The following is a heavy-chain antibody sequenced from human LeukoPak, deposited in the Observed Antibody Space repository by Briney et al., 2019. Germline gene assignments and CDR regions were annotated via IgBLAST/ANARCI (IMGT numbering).Heavy chain of an antibody. D-gene: IGHD6-13*01. CDR1: GGTFSSYA. V-gene: IGHV1-69*04. CDR3: ARCTIKQQLLDY. CDR2: IIPILGIA. J-gene: IGHJ4*02. Sequence: GPSVKVSCKASGGTFSSYAISWVRQAPGQGLEWMGRIIPILGIANYAQKFQGRVTITADKSTSTAYMELSSLRSEDTAVYYCARCTIKQQLLDYWGQGTLVTVSS.